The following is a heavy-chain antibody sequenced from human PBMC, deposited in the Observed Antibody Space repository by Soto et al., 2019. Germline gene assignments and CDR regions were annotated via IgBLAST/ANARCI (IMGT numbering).Heavy chain of an antibody. CDR2: INHSGST. V-gene: IGHV4-34*01. D-gene: IGHD3-3*01. J-gene: IGHJ5*02. CDR1: GGSFSGYY. Sequence: SETLSLTCAVYGGSFSGYYWSWIRQPPGKGLEWIGEINHSGSTNYNPSLKSRVTISVDTSKNQFSLKLSSVTAADTAVYYCARVGRPYDFWSGYSRYNWFDPWGQGTLVTVSS. CDR3: ARVGRPYDFWSGYSRYNWFDP.